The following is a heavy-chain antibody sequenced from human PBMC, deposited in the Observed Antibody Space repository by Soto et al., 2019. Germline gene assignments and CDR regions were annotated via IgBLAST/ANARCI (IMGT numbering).Heavy chain of an antibody. V-gene: IGHV4-31*03. CDR1: GGSISSGGYY. D-gene: IGHD2-2*01. CDR3: ARGRAAGYCSSTSCYLSWFDP. CDR2: IYYSGST. J-gene: IGHJ5*02. Sequence: QVQLQESGPGLVKPSQTLSLTCTVSGGSISSGGYYWSWIRQHPGKGLEWIGYIYYSGSTYYNPSLKSRVTISVDTSKNQFSLKLSSATAADTAVYYCARGRAAGYCSSTSCYLSWFDPWGQGTLVTVSS.